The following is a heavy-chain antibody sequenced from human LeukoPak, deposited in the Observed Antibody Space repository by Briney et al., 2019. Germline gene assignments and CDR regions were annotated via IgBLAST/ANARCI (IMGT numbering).Heavy chain of an antibody. CDR3: ARAILTDRSQLLHNWFDP. V-gene: IGHV4-30-4*08. CDR1: GGSISSGDYY. CDR2: IYYSGST. J-gene: IGHJ5*02. Sequence: SETLSLTCTVSGGSISSGDYYWSWIRQPPGKGLEWIGNIYYSGSTYYNPSLKSRVTISVDTSKNQFSLKLSSVTAADTAVYYCARAILTDRSQLLHNWFDPWGQGTLVTVSS. D-gene: IGHD2-2*01.